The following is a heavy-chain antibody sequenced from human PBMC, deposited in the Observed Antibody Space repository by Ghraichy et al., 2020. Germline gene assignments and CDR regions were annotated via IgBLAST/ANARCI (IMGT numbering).Heavy chain of an antibody. V-gene: IGHV3-9*01. CDR3: AKGSGIAATLGWFDP. J-gene: IGHJ5*02. D-gene: IGHD2-15*01. Sequence: SLHISCAASGFAFDIYAIHWVRQAPGKGLEWVSGISWNSGSIGYADSVKGRFTISRDNAKKSLYLQMNSLRAEDTALYSCAKGSGIAATLGWFDPWGQGTLVTVSS. CDR2: ISWNSGSI. CDR1: GFAFDIYA.